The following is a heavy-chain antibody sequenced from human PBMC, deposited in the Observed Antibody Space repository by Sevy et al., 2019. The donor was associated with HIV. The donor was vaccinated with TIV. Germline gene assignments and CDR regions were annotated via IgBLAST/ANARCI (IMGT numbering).Heavy chain of an antibody. CDR3: AKDRGTRGVNYYYYGMDV. CDR2: ISGSGGTT. J-gene: IGHJ6*02. Sequence: GGSLRLSCAASGFTFSSYVMSWVRQAPGKGLEWVSGISGSGGTTYYADSVKGRFTISRDNSKNTLYLQMNSLRAEDTAVYYCAKDRGTRGVNYYYYGMDVWGQGTTVTVSS. D-gene: IGHD3-10*01. V-gene: IGHV3-23*01. CDR1: GFTFSSYV.